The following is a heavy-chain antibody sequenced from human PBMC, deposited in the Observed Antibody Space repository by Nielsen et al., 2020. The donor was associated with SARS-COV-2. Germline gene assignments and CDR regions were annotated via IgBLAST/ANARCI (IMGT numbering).Heavy chain of an antibody. Sequence: ASVKVSCKASGYTFTSYAMNWVRQAPGQGLEWMGWINTNTGNPTYAQGFTGRFVFSLDTSVSTAYLQISSLKAEDTAVYYCARGGAVAGYYYGMDVRGQGTTVTVSS. CDR1: GYTFTSYA. CDR3: ARGGAVAGYYYGMDV. J-gene: IGHJ6*02. CDR2: INTNTGNP. D-gene: IGHD6-19*01. V-gene: IGHV7-4-1*02.